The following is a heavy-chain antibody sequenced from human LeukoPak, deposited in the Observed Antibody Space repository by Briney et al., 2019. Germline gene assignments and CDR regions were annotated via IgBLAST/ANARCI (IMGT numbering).Heavy chain of an antibody. CDR1: GGSISSSYYY. Sequence: SETLSLTCTVSGGSISSSYYYWGWIRQPPGKGLEWIGSIYYSGSTYYNPSLKSRVTISVDTSKNQFSLKLRSVTAADTAVYYCASYSSGYYYHDAFDIWGQGTMVTVSS. J-gene: IGHJ3*02. V-gene: IGHV4-39*01. CDR2: IYYSGST. CDR3: ASYSSGYYYHDAFDI. D-gene: IGHD3-22*01.